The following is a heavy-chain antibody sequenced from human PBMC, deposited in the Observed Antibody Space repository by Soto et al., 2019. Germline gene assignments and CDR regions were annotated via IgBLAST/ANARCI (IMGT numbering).Heavy chain of an antibody. Sequence: QVQLVQSGAEVKKPGSSVKVSCKASGGTFSSYAISWVRQAPGQGLEWMGGIIPIFGTANYAQKFQGRVTIXAXEPXSTAYLELRSLRSEDTAVYYCAGHHPTHYYHGMDVWGPGTTVTVSS. V-gene: IGHV1-69*12. CDR1: GGTFSSYA. CDR3: AGHHPTHYYHGMDV. J-gene: IGHJ6*02. CDR2: IIPIFGTA.